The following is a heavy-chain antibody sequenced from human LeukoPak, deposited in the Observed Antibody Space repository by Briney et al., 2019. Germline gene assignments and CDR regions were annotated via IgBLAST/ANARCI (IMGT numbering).Heavy chain of an antibody. Sequence: GGSLRLSCAASGFTFSSYAMSWVRQAPGKGLEWVSAISGRGGSTYYADSVKGRFTISRDNSKNTVYLQMDSLRVEDMAVYYCAKDSKITSADYYFDYWGLGTLVTVSS. J-gene: IGHJ4*02. D-gene: IGHD6-13*01. CDR2: ISGRGGST. CDR3: AKDSKITSADYYFDY. CDR1: GFTFSSYA. V-gene: IGHV3-23*01.